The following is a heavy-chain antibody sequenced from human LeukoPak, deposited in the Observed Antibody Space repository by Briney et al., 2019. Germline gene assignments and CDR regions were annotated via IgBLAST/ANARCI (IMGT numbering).Heavy chain of an antibody. CDR1: GGSISSYY. CDR3: ARAWCSGGSCYSFDY. V-gene: IGHV4-59*01. CDR2: IYYSGST. J-gene: IGHJ4*02. D-gene: IGHD2-15*01. Sequence: SETLSLTCTVSGGSISSYYWSWIRQPPGKGLEWIGYIYYSGSTNYNPSLKSRVTISVDTSKNQFSLKLSSVTAADTAVYYCARAWCSGGSCYSFDYWCQGTLVNVYS.